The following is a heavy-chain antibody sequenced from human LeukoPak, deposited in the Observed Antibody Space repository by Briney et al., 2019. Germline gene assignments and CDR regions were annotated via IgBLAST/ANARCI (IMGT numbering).Heavy chain of an antibody. CDR1: GFTFSSYA. V-gene: IGHV3-30-3*01. CDR3: ARDTVGAKDY. CDR2: ISCDGSNK. Sequence: GRSLRLSCAASGFTFSSYAMHWVRQAPGKGLGWVAVISCDGSNKYYADSVKGRFTISRDKSKNTLSLQLNSLRAEDTAVYYCARDTVGAKDYWGQGTLVTVSS. D-gene: IGHD1-26*01. J-gene: IGHJ4*02.